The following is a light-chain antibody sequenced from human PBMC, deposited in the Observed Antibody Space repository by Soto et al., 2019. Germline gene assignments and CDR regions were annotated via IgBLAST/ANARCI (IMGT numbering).Light chain of an antibody. CDR1: QSISSW. J-gene: IGKJ1*01. CDR2: DAS. V-gene: IGKV1-5*01. Sequence: DIQMTQSPSTLSASVGDRVTITCRASQSISSWLAWYQQKPGKAPKLLIYDASSLESGVPSRLSGSGSETEFTLTISSLQPDDFATYYCQQYNSYPWTFGQGTKVEIK. CDR3: QQYNSYPWT.